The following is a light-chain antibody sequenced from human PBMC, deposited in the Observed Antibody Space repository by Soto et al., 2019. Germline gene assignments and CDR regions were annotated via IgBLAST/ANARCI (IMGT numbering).Light chain of an antibody. V-gene: IGLV2-14*01. CDR2: DVS. CDR3: NSYTSSNTPYV. J-gene: IGLJ1*01. Sequence: QSALTQPASVSGSPGQSLTITCTGTSSDVRGYNYVSWYQQHPGEVPKLLIYDVSTRPSGVSNRFSGSKSGNTASLTISGLQAEDEADYYCNSYTSSNTPYVFGTGTKVTVL. CDR1: SSDVRGYNY.